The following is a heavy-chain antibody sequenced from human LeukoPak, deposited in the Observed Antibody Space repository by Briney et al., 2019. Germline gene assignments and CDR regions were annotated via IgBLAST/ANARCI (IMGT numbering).Heavy chain of an antibody. J-gene: IGHJ4*02. CDR1: EGSFSSYA. V-gene: IGHV1-69*04. D-gene: IGHD1-26*01. Sequence: SVKVSCKASEGSFSSYAISWVRQAPGQGLEWMGRIIPIFGIANYAQKFQGRVTITADKSTSTAYMELSSLRSEDTAVYYCARAESGSYYHFDYWGQGTLVTVSS. CDR2: IIPIFGIA. CDR3: ARAESGSYYHFDY.